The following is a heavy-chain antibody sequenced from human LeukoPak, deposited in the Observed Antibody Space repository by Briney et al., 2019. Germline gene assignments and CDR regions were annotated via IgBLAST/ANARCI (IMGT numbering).Heavy chain of an antibody. CDR2: IYPDDSDT. J-gene: IGHJ4*02. Sequence: GESLKSSCKGSGYSFTNYWIGWVRQMPGKGLEWMGIIYPDDSDTRYSPSFQGQVTISADKSTSTAYLQWSSLKASDTAMYYCARPASLASIDSLDYWGQGTLVTVSS. V-gene: IGHV5-51*01. CDR3: ARPASLASIDSLDY. D-gene: IGHD3-9*01. CDR1: GYSFTNYW.